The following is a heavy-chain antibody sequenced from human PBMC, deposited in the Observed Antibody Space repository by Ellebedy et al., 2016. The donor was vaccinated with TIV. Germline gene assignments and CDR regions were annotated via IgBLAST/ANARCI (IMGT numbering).Heavy chain of an antibody. CDR1: RGTFSSYA. Sequence: SVKVSXKASRGTFSSYAISWVRQAPGQGLEWMGRIIPILGIANYAQKFQGRVTITADKSTSTAYMELSSLRSEDTAVYYCARGGTVPQGYWGQGTLVTVSS. J-gene: IGHJ4*02. CDR3: ARGGTVPQGY. CDR2: IIPILGIA. V-gene: IGHV1-69*04. D-gene: IGHD4-17*01.